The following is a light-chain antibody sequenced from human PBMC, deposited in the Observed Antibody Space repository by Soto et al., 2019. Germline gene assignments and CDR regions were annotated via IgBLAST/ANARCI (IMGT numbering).Light chain of an antibody. CDR2: DAS. CDR1: QSVRSN. V-gene: IGKV3-15*01. J-gene: IGKJ1*01. CDR3: QQYDNWPRT. Sequence: EKVITQSPATLSVSPVVRTTLSCRASQSVRSNLAWYQQNPGQAPRLLIYDASSRATGIPYRFSGSGSGTEFTLTISSLKSEDFAVYYCQQYDNWPRTFGQGTKVDIK.